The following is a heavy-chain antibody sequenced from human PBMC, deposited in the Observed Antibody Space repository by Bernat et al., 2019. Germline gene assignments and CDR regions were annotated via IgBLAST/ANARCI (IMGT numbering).Heavy chain of an antibody. CDR1: GFTFSSYS. CDR3: ARSLLVTSRNDAFEI. D-gene: IGHD2-21*02. Sequence: EVQLVESGGGLVKPGGSLRLSCAASGFTFSSYSMNWVRQAPGKGLEWVPSISRSGGSISYADSAKGRFTISRDNAKNSLFLQMDSLRAEDTAVYYCARSLLVTSRNDAFEIWGRGTTVTVSS. V-gene: IGHV3-21*01. J-gene: IGHJ3*02. CDR2: ISRSGGSI.